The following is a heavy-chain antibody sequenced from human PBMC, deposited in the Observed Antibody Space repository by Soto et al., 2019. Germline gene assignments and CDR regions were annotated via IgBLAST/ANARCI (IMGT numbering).Heavy chain of an antibody. D-gene: IGHD3-22*01. CDR2: IRSKAYGGTT. CDR1: GFTFGDYA. CDR3: VRDQDSRGYSVFNL. V-gene: IGHV3-49*03. Sequence: GGSLRLSCTASGFTFGDYAMSWFRQAPGKGLEWVGFIRSKAYGGTTEYAASVKGRFTISRDDSKSIAYLQMNSLRPEDTAVYFCVRDQDSRGYSVFNLWGQGTQVTVSS. J-gene: IGHJ5*02.